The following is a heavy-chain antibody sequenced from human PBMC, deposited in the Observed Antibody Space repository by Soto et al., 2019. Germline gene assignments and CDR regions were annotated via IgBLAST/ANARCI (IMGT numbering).Heavy chain of an antibody. CDR1: GFTFSGYG. V-gene: IGHV3-30*18. CDR3: AKSVDIVVVPAATGFDY. Sequence: GGSLRLSCAASGFTFSGYGMHWVRQAPGKGLEWVAVISYDGSNKYYADSVKGRFTISRDNSKNTLYLQMNSLRAEDTAVYYCAKSVDIVVVPAATGFDYWGQGTLVTVS. CDR2: ISYDGSNK. J-gene: IGHJ4*02. D-gene: IGHD2-2*03.